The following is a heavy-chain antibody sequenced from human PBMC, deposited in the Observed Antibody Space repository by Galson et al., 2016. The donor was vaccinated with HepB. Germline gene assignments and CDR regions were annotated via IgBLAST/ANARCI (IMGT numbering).Heavy chain of an antibody. Sequence: SLRLSCAASGFTFGDYTMHWVRQAPGKGLEWVSLISWDGGSTYYADSVKGRFTISRDNSKNSLCLQMNSLRTEDTALYYCAKDRRSGRTDYYYYTYYYYYGMDVWGQGTTVTVSS. CDR2: ISWDGGST. J-gene: IGHJ6*02. CDR3: AKDRRSGRTDYYYYTYYYYYGMDV. V-gene: IGHV3-43*01. CDR1: GFTFGDYT. D-gene: IGHD3-3*01.